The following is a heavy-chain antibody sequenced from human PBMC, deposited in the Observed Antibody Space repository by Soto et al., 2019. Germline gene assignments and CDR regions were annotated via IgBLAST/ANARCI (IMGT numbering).Heavy chain of an antibody. CDR2: ISGSGGST. CDR1: GFTFSSYA. CDR3: AKDRGGSYTEAFDY. J-gene: IGHJ4*02. D-gene: IGHD1-26*01. V-gene: IGHV3-23*01. Sequence: PGGSLRLSCAASGFTFSSYAMSWVRQAPGKGLEWVSSISGSGGSTYYADSVKGRFTISRDNSKNTLYLQMNSLRAEDTAVYYCAKDRGGSYTEAFDYWGQGTLLTVSS.